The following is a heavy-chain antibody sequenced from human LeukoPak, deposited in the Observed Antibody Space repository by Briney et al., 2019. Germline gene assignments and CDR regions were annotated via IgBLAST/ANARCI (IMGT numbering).Heavy chain of an antibody. D-gene: IGHD3-10*01. CDR1: GFTFSSYS. J-gene: IGHJ6*04. CDR2: ISSSSSYI. CDR3: ARVRVRGPLWPPNYYGMDV. V-gene: IGHV3-21*01. Sequence: GGSLRLSCAASGFTFSSYSMNWVRQAPGKGLEWVSSISSSSSYIYYADSAKGRFTISRDNAKNSLYLQMNSLRAEDTAVYYCARVRVRGPLWPPNYYGMDVWGKGTTVTVSS.